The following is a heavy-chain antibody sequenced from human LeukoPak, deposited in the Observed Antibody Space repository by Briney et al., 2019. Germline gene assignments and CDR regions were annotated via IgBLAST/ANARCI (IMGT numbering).Heavy chain of an antibody. CDR3: AKDQYGEAFDI. J-gene: IGHJ3*02. CDR1: GFTFRSYA. V-gene: IGHV3-23*01. Sequence: PGGSLRLSYAASGFTFRSYAMYWVRQAPGKGLEWVSAISGSGSATYYADSVKGRFTISRDNSKNTLYLQMNSLRAEDTAVYYCAKDQYGEAFDIWGPGTMVTVSS. CDR2: ISGSGSAT. D-gene: IGHD4-17*01.